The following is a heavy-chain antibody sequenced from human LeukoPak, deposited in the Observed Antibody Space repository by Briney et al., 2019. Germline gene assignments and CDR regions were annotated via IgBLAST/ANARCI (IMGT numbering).Heavy chain of an antibody. CDR1: GFTFSNYA. J-gene: IGHJ4*02. D-gene: IGHD1-26*01. V-gene: IGHV3-23*01. CDR3: AKDLAGSGSYSFDY. Sequence: GGSLRLSCAASGFTFSNYAMNWVRQAPGRGLEWVSAISGSGGSTYYADSVKGRFTISRDNSKNTLYRQMNSLRAEDTAVYYCAKDLAGSGSYSFDYWGQGTLVTVSS. CDR2: ISGSGGST.